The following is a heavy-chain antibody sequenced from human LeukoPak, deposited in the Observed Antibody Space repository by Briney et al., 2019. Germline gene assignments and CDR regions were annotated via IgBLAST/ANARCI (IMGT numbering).Heavy chain of an antibody. V-gene: IGHV1-2*06. Sequence: GASVKVSCKASGYTFTGYYMHWVRQAPGQGLEWMGRINPNSGGTNYAQKFQGRVTMTRDTSISTAYMELSRLRSGDTAVYYCARDPPLAAAGTKHFQHWGQGTLVTVSS. CDR1: GYTFTGYY. CDR3: ARDPPLAAAGTKHFQH. D-gene: IGHD6-13*01. J-gene: IGHJ1*01. CDR2: INPNSGGT.